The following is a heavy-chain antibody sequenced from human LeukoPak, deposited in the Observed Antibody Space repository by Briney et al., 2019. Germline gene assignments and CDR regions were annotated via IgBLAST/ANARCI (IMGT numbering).Heavy chain of an antibody. CDR1: GGSISSYY. J-gene: IGHJ5*02. CDR3: ARDSAWANWFDP. Sequence: PSETLSLTCTVSGGSISSYYWSWIRQPPGKGLEWIGYIYYSGSTNYNPSLKSRVTISVDTSKNQFSLKLSSVTAADTAVYYCARDSAWANWFDPWGQGTLVTVSS. CDR2: IYYSGST. V-gene: IGHV4-59*01.